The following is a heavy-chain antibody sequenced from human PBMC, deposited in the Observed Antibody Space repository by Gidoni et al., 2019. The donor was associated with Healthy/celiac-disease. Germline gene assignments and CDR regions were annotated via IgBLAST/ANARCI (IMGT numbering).Heavy chain of an antibody. CDR3: AREFVDTATGYMDV. V-gene: IGHV3-21*01. CDR2: ISSSSSYI. Sequence: EVQLVESGGGLVKPGGSLRLSCAASGFTFSSYSMNWVRQAPGKGLEWVSSISSSSSYIYYADSVKGRFTISRDNAKNSLYLQMNSLRAEDTAVYYCAREFVDTATGYMDVWGKGTTVTVSS. J-gene: IGHJ6*03. D-gene: IGHD5-18*01. CDR1: GFTFSSYS.